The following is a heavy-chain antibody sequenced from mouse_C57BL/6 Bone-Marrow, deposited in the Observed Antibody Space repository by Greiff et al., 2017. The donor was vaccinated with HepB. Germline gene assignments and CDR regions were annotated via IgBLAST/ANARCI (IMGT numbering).Heavy chain of an antibody. D-gene: IGHD2-4*01. J-gene: IGHJ3*01. CDR2: IDPENGDT. Sequence: EVQVVESGAELVRPGASVKLSCTASGFNIKDDYMHWVKQRPEQGLEWIGWIDPENGDTEYASKFQGKATITADTSSNTAYLQLSSLTSEDTAVYYCTTYYDYELFAYWGQGTLVTVSA. CDR3: TTYYDYELFAY. CDR1: GFNIKDDY. V-gene: IGHV14-4*01.